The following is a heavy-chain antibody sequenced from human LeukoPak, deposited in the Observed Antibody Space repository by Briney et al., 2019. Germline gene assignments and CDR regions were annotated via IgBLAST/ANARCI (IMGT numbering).Heavy chain of an antibody. CDR3: ARVKRVAAHAFDI. CDR2: INPNSGGT. Sequence: ASVKVSCKASGYTFTGYFMHWVRQAPGQGLEWMGWINPNSGGTNYAQKFQGWVTMTRDTSISTAYMELSRLKSDDTAVYYCARVKRVAAHAFDIWGQGTMVTVSS. D-gene: IGHD1-26*01. J-gene: IGHJ3*02. V-gene: IGHV1-2*04. CDR1: GYTFTGYF.